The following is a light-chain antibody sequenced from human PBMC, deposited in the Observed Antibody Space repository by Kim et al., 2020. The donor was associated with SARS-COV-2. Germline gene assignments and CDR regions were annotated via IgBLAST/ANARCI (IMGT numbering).Light chain of an antibody. Sequence: FPGERVTLSCRASQSVSSNVAWYQQKPGQTPRRLIYGASTRATGIPARFSGSGSGTEFTLTISSLQSGDFAVYYCQQYDDWLPVTFGQGTRVEIK. J-gene: IGKJ5*01. V-gene: IGKV3-15*01. CDR3: QQYDDWLPVT. CDR2: GAS. CDR1: QSVSSN.